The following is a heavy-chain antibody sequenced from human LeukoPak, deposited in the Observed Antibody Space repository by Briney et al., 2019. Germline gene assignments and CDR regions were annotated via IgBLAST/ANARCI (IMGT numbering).Heavy chain of an antibody. V-gene: IGHV4-39*01. CDR2: IDYSGST. Sequence: SETLSLTCTVSGGSISNTNYYWGWIRQPPGKGLEWIGSIDYSGSTYYNPSLKSRVTISEDTSNRFSLILSSVAAADTAVYYCARLARGILLPDYWGQGTLVTVSS. J-gene: IGHJ4*02. CDR3: ARLARGILLPDY. CDR1: GGSISNTNYY. D-gene: IGHD3-22*01.